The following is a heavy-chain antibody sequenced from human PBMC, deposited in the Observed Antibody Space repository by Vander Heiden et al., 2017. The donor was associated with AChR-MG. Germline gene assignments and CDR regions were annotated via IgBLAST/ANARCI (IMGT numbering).Heavy chain of an antibody. CDR1: GGPFSSYA. D-gene: IGHD3-22*01. V-gene: IGHV1-69*01. J-gene: IGHJ4*02. Sequence: QVQLVQSGAAVKKPGSSVKVSCKASGGPFSSYAIGWVRQAPGQGLEWMGGIIPIFGTANYAQKFQGRVTITADESTSTAYMELSSLRSEDTAVYYCARAAFYYDSSGYYYGLFDYWGQGTLVTVSS. CDR2: IIPIFGTA. CDR3: ARAAFYYDSSGYYYGLFDY.